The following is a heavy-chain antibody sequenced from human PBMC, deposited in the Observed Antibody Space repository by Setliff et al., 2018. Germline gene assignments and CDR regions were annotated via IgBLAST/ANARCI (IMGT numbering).Heavy chain of an antibody. CDR1: GFTFSSYW. CDR2: INSDGSST. Sequence: GESLRLSCAASGFTFSSYWMHWVRQVPGKGLVWVSRINSDGSSTSYADSVKGRFTISRDNAKNTLFLQMNSLRVEDTAVYYCARDQGGRGPAADYWGQGTLVTVSS. CDR3: ARDQGGRGPAADY. D-gene: IGHD2-2*01. V-gene: IGHV3-74*01. J-gene: IGHJ4*02.